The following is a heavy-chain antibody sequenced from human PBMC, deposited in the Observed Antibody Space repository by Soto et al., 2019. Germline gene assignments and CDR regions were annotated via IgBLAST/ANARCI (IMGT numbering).Heavy chain of an antibody. J-gene: IGHJ4*02. CDR2: ISGSGGST. V-gene: IGHV3-23*01. CDR1: GFTFSSYA. CDR3: AKAPRYDFLSGYLSPPFGAFYCDY. Sequence: EVQLLESGGGLVQPGGSLRLSCAASGFTFSSYAMSWVRQAPGKGLEWVSAISGSGGSTYYADSVKGRFTISRDNSKNTLYLHMNSLRAEDTAVYYCAKAPRYDFLSGYLSPPFGAFYCDYWCQGTLVTVSS. D-gene: IGHD3-3*01.